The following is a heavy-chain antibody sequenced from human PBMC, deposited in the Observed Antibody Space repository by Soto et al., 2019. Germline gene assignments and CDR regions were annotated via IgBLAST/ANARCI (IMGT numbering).Heavy chain of an antibody. D-gene: IGHD3-10*01. CDR3: ARGGYGSGSYLYYGLDV. J-gene: IGHJ6*02. Sequence: SETLSLTCTVSGGSISSYYWSWIRQPPGKGLEWIGYIYYSGSTNYNLSLKSRVTISVDTSKNHFSLKLSSVTAADTAVYYCARGGYGSGSYLYYGLDVWGQGTTVTVSS. CDR1: GGSISSYY. CDR2: IYYSGST. V-gene: IGHV4-59*01.